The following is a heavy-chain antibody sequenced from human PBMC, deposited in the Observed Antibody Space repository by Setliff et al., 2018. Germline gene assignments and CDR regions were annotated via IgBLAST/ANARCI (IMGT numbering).Heavy chain of an antibody. V-gene: IGHV5-51*01. Sequence: GESLKISCKGSEYSFTSYWIGWVRQMPGKGLELMGIIYPRDSDTRYSPSFQGQVTISADKSTNTAYLQWSSLKASDTAIYYCTRHEDRNKCTSSSCYRENDAFDVWGQGAMVTVSS. CDR3: TRHEDRNKCTSSSCYRENDAFDV. J-gene: IGHJ3*01. D-gene: IGHD2-2*01. CDR2: IYPRDSDT. CDR1: EYSFTSYW.